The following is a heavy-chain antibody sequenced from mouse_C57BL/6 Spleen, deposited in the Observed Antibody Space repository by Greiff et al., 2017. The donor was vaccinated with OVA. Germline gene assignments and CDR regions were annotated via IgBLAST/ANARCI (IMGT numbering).Heavy chain of an antibody. D-gene: IGHD2-3*01. V-gene: IGHV1-55*01. Sequence: VQLQQSGAELVKPGASVKMSCKASGYTFTSYWITWVKQRPGQGLEWIGDIYPGSGSTNYNEKFKSKATLTVDTSSSTAYMQLSSLTSEDSAVYYCARRGDGYYDYAMDYWGQGTSVTVSS. CDR3: ARRGDGYYDYAMDY. J-gene: IGHJ4*01. CDR2: IYPGSGST. CDR1: GYTFTSYW.